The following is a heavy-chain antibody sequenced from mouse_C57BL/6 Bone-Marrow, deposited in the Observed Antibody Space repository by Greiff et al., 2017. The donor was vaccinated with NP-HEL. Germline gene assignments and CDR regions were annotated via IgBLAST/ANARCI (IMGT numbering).Heavy chain of an antibody. J-gene: IGHJ4*01. CDR2: IDPANGNT. D-gene: IGHD2-4*01. V-gene: IGHV14-3*01. CDR3: ARGDDYDYYAMDY. CDR1: GFNIKNTY. Sequence: EVQLVESVAELVRPGASVKLSCTASGFNIKNTYMHWVKQRPEQGLEWIGRIDPANGNTKYAPKFQGKATITADTSSNTAYLQLSSLTSEDTAIYYCARGDDYDYYAMDYWGQGTSVTVSS.